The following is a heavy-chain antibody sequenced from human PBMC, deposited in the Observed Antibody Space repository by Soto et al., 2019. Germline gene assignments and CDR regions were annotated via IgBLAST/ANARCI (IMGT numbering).Heavy chain of an antibody. CDR3: ARDPSTGSADY. CDR1: GFTFDDYA. J-gene: IGHJ4*02. CDR2: ISASGGST. D-gene: IGHD3-9*01. V-gene: IGHV3-23*04. Sequence: EVQLVESGGGLVQPGRSLRLSCAASGFTFDDYAMNWVRQAPGKGLEWVSTISASGGSTYYTDSVKGRFTISRDNSKNTLSLQMNSLRAEDTAIYYCARDPSTGSADYWGQGTLVTVSS.